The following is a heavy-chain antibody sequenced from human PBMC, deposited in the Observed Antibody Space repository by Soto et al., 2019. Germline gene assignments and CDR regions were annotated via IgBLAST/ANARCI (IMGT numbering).Heavy chain of an antibody. J-gene: IGHJ5*02. Sequence: ASVKVSCKASGYTFTGYYMHWVRQAPGQGLEWMGWINPNSGGTNYAQKFQGWVTMTRDTSISTAYMELSRLRSDDTAAYYCARDYSDNWFDPWGQGTLVTVSS. D-gene: IGHD1-26*01. CDR3: ARDYSDNWFDP. V-gene: IGHV1-2*04. CDR2: INPNSGGT. CDR1: GYTFTGYY.